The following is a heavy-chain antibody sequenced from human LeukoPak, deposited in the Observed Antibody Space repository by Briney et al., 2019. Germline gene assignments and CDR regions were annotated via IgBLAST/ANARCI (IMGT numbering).Heavy chain of an antibody. CDR3: ASEQLVPF. CDR2: ISYDGSNK. D-gene: IGHD6-13*01. Sequence: GGSLRLSCAASGFTFSSYAMHWVRQAPGKGLEWVAVISYDGSNKYYADSVKGRFTISRDNSKNTLYLQMNSLRAEDTAVYYCASEQLVPFWGQGTLVTVSS. J-gene: IGHJ4*02. V-gene: IGHV3-30-3*01. CDR1: GFTFSSYA.